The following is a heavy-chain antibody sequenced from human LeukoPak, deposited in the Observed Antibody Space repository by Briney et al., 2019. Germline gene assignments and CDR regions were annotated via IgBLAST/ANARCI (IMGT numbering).Heavy chain of an antibody. CDR1: GFTFSSYS. CDR2: ISSSSSTI. V-gene: IGHV3-48*04. CDR3: ARDASPSSRSGYTYY. J-gene: IGHJ4*02. D-gene: IGHD3-22*01. Sequence: ELGGSLRLSCAASGFTFSSYSMNWVRQAPGKGLEWVSYISSSSSTIYYADSVKGRFTISRDNAKNSLYLQMNSLRAEDTAVYYCARDASPSSRSGYTYYWGQGTLVTVSS.